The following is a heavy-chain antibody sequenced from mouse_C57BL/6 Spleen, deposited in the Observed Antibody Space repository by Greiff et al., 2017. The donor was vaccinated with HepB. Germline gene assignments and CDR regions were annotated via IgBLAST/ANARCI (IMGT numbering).Heavy chain of an antibody. Sequence: VQLQQSGTELVKPGASVELSCKASGYTFTSYWMHWVKQRPGQGLEWIGNINPSNGGSNYNEKFKSKATLTVDKSSSTAYMQLSSLTSEDSAVYYCARSYGSLPYFDYWGQGTTLTVSS. CDR2: INPSNGGS. V-gene: IGHV1-53*01. CDR3: ARSYGSLPYFDY. J-gene: IGHJ2*01. D-gene: IGHD1-1*01. CDR1: GYTFTSYW.